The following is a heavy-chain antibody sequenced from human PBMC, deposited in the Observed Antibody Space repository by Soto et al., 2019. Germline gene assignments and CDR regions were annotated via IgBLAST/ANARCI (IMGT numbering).Heavy chain of an antibody. CDR3: AHRRAYNWNYWFDP. J-gene: IGHJ5*02. V-gene: IGHV2-5*01. Sequence: SGPTLVNPTQTLTLTFTFSGVSLITILVCVGWIRQPPGKALEWLALIYWNDDKRYSPSLKSRLTITKDTSKNQVVLTMTNMDPVDTATYYCAHRRAYNWNYWFDPWGQGTLVTVSS. D-gene: IGHD1-7*01. CDR2: IYWNDDK. CDR1: GVSLITILVC.